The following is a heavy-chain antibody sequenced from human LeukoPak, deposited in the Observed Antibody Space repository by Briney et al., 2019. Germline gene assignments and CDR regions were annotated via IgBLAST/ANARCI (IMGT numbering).Heavy chain of an antibody. CDR3: ARDMRWFDP. D-gene: IGHD2-2*01. Sequence: PGGSLRLSCAASRFTFSSYTMNWVRQAPGKGLEWVSSISSSSTYIYYADSVKGRFTISRDNAKNSLYLQMNGLRAEDTAVYYCARDMRWFDPWGQGTLVTVSS. CDR1: RFTFSSYT. CDR2: ISSSSTYI. V-gene: IGHV3-21*01. J-gene: IGHJ5*02.